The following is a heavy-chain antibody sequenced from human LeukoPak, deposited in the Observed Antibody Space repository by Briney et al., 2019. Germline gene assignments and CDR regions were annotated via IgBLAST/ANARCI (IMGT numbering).Heavy chain of an antibody. Sequence: SETLSLTCAVSGGSISSGGYSWSWIRQPPGKGLEWIGYIYYSGSTNYNPSLKSRVTISVDTSKNQFSLKLSSVTAADTAVYYCARDRYYYDSSGYSEGGYFDYWGQGTLVTVSS. D-gene: IGHD3-22*01. V-gene: IGHV4-61*08. CDR2: IYYSGST. CDR3: ARDRYYYDSSGYSEGGYFDY. CDR1: GGSISSGGYS. J-gene: IGHJ4*02.